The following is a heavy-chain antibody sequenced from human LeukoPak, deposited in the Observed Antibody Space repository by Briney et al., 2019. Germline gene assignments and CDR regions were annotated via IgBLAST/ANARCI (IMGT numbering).Heavy chain of an antibody. CDR3: VRSLDY. Sequence: GGSLRLSCAASGFTFSSYGMHWVRQAPGKGLEWVAVISYDGSNKYYADSVKGRFIISRDISKNTLYLQMNSLRVEDTALYYCVRSLDYWGQGTLVTVSS. CDR2: ISYDGSNK. J-gene: IGHJ4*02. CDR1: GFTFSSYG. V-gene: IGHV3-30*03.